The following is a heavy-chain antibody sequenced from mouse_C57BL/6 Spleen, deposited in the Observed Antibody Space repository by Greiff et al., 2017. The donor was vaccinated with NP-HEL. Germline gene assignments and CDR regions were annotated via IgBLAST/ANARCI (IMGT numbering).Heavy chain of an antibody. V-gene: IGHV1-64*01. J-gene: IGHJ3*01. Sequence: VKLMESGAELVKPGASVKLSCKASGYTFTSYWMHWVKQRPGQGLEWIGMIHPNSGSTNYNEKFKSKATLTVDKSSSTAYMQLSSLTSEDSAVYYCARGLLDNCAYWGQGTLVTVSA. CDR3: ARGLLDNCAY. D-gene: IGHD3-1*01. CDR2: IHPNSGST. CDR1: GYTFTSYW.